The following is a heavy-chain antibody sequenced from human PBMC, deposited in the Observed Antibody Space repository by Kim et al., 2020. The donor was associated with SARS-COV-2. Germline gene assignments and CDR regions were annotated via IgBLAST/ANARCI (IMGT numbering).Heavy chain of an antibody. V-gene: IGHV3-21*01. D-gene: IGHD2-21*02. Sequence: GGSLRLSCAASGFTFSSDSMNWVRQAPGKGLEWVSSISSSSSYIYYTDSVKGRFTISRDNAKNSLYLQMNSLRAEDTAVYYCARVRSYCGGDCYSDSDAFDIWGQGTMVTVSS. CDR1: GFTFSSDS. J-gene: IGHJ3*02. CDR2: ISSSSSYI. CDR3: ARVRSYCGGDCYSDSDAFDI.